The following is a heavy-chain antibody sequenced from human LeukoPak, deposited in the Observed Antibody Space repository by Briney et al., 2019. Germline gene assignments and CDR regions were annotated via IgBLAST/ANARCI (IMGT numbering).Heavy chain of an antibody. J-gene: IGHJ6*03. D-gene: IGHD4-17*01. CDR3: ARTYDYGDYGYYYYYMDV. Sequence: PGGSLRLSCAASGFTFSSYAMRWVRQAPGKGLEYVSAISSNGGSTYYANSVKGRFTISRDNSKNTLYLQMGSLRAEDMAVYYCARTYDYGDYGYYYYYMDVWGKGTTVTVSS. CDR1: GFTFSSYA. V-gene: IGHV3-64*01. CDR2: ISSNGGST.